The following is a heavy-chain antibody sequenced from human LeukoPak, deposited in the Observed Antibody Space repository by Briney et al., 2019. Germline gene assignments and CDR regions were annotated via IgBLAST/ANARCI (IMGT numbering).Heavy chain of an antibody. CDR1: GGSISSSSYY. Sequence: SETLSLTSTVSGGSISSSSYYWGWIRQPPGKGLEWIGSIYYSGSTYYNPSLKSRVTISVDTSKNQFSLTLSSVTAADTAVYYCARPHGGYYGSGSYYNEGDYWGQGTLVTVSS. J-gene: IGHJ4*02. CDR3: ARPHGGYYGSGSYYNEGDY. CDR2: IYYSGST. V-gene: IGHV4-39*01. D-gene: IGHD3-10*01.